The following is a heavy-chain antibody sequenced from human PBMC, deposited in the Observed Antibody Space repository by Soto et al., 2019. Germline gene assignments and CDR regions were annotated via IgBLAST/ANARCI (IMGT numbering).Heavy chain of an antibody. CDR3: ASLYCSSTSCYSSDY. J-gene: IGHJ4*02. Sequence: GGSLRLSCAASGFTFSSYWMHWVRQAPGKGLVWVSRINSDGSSTSYADSVKGRFTISRDNAKNTLYLQMNSLRAEDTAVYYCASLYCSSTSCYSSDYWGQGTLVTVS. V-gene: IGHV3-74*01. D-gene: IGHD2-2*01. CDR1: GFTFSSYW. CDR2: INSDGSST.